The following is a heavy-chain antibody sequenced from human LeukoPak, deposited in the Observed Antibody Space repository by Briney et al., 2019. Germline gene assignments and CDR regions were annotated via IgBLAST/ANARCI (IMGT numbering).Heavy chain of an antibody. CDR2: ISYDGSNK. V-gene: IGHV3-30*18. J-gene: IGHJ4*02. CDR3: AKDSLYYGSGSYNYLDY. D-gene: IGHD3-10*01. Sequence: GGSLRLSCAASGFTFSSYGMHWVRQAPGKGLEWVAVISYDGSNKYYADSVKGRFTISRDNSKNTLYLQMNSLRAEDTAVYYCAKDSLYYGSGSYNYLDYWGQGTLVTVSS. CDR1: GFTFSSYG.